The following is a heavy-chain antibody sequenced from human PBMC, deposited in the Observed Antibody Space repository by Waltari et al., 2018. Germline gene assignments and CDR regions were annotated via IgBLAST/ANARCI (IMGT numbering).Heavy chain of an antibody. J-gene: IGHJ1*01. CDR2: ISYDGSNK. CDR1: GFTFSSYA. CDR3: ARRGCDFWSGYDCPAEYFQH. Sequence: QVQLVESGGGVVQPGRSLRLSCAASGFTFSSYAMHWVRQAPGKGLEWVAVISYDGSNKYYADSVKGRFTISRDNSKNTLYLQMNSLRAEDTAVYYCARRGCDFWSGYDCPAEYFQHWGQGTLVTVSS. V-gene: IGHV3-30-3*01. D-gene: IGHD3-3*01.